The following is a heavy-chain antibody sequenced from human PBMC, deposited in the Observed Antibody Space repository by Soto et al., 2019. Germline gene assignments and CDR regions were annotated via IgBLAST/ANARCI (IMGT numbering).Heavy chain of an antibody. V-gene: IGHV3-15*01. CDR1: GFTFSNAW. J-gene: IGHJ6*02. CDR3: TTDLSYFYKSSGYASAMVV. Sequence: GGSLRLSCAGSGFTFSNAWMSWVRQAPGKGLEWVGRIKSKTDGGTTDYAAPVKGRFTISRDDSKNTLYLQMNSLKTEDTAVYYCTTDLSYFYKSSGYASAMVVWGPGTTVTVS. D-gene: IGHD3-22*01. CDR2: IKSKTDGGTT.